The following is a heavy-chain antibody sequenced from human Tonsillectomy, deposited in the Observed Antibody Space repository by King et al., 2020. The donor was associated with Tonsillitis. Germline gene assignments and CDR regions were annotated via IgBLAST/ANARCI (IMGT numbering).Heavy chain of an antibody. Sequence: HVQLVESGGGVVQPGRSLRLSCAASGFTFSSSAMHWVRQAPGKGLEWVAVISYDGSNKYYADSVKGQFTISRDNSKNTLYLQMNSLRVADTAVYYCACFGRAIGVDYWGQGTLVTVSS. J-gene: IGHJ4*02. CDR3: ACFGRAIGVDY. D-gene: IGHD3-10*01. CDR2: ISYDGSNK. CDR1: GFTFSSSA. V-gene: IGHV3-30*04.